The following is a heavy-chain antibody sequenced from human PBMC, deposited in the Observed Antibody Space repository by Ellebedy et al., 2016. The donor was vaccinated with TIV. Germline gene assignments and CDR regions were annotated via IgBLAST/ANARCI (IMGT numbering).Heavy chain of an antibody. J-gene: IGHJ4*02. CDR2: ISYDGTNI. V-gene: IGHV3-30*18. CDR3: AKEKFNSGGY. D-gene: IGHD6-19*01. CDR1: GFAFSNFG. Sequence: GGSLRLXXAASGFAFSNFGMHWVRQAPGKGLEWVAFISYDGTNIFYADSVKGRFTVSRDNSKNMLYLQLDSLRVEDTAIYYCAKEKFNSGGYWGQGTLVTVSS.